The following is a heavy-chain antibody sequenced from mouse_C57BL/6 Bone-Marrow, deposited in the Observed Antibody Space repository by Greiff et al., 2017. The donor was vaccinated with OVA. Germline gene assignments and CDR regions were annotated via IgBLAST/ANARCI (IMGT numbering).Heavy chain of an antibody. CDR1: GFNIKNTY. J-gene: IGHJ4*01. V-gene: IGHV14-3*01. CDR3: ARGDGYYYAMDY. Sequence: VHVKQSVAELVRPGASVKLSCTASGFNIKNTYMHWVKQRPEQGLELIGRIDPANGNNKYAPKFQGKATITADTSSNTAYLQLSSLTSEDTALYYCARGDGYYYAMDYWGQGTSVTVSS. CDR2: IDPANGNN. D-gene: IGHD2-3*01.